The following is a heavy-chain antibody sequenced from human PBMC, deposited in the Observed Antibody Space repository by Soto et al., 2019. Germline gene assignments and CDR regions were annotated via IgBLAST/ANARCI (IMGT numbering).Heavy chain of an antibody. CDR3: ARRRSDSRSWYGFDY. D-gene: IGHD6-13*01. V-gene: IGHV1-3*01. CDR2: INAGNGNT. J-gene: IGHJ4*02. CDR1: GYTFTSYA. Sequence: QVQLVQSGAEVKKPGASVKVSCKASGYTFTSYAMHWVRQAPGQRLEWMGWINAGNGNTKYSQKFQGRVTITRDTSASTAYMELSSLRSEDTAVYYCARRRSDSRSWYGFDYWGQGTLVTVSS.